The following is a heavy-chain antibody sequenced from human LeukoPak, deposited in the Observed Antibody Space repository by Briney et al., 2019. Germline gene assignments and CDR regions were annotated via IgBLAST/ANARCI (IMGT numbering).Heavy chain of an antibody. J-gene: IGHJ3*02. D-gene: IGHD5-24*01. CDR3: AKDAARRWQQAQGAFDI. CDR2: IYSGGST. Sequence: GGSLRLSCAASGFTVSSNYMSWVRQAPGKGLEWVSVIYSGGSTYYADPVKGRFTISRDNSKNTLYLQMNSLRAEDTAVYYCAKDAARRWQQAQGAFDIWGQGTMVTVSS. V-gene: IGHV3-66*01. CDR1: GFTVSSNY.